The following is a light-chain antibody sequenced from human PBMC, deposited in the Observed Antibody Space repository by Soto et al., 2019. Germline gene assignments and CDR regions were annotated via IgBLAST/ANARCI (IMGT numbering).Light chain of an antibody. J-gene: IGKJ2*01. CDR2: GAS. CDR3: QQYNNWPPLVT. CDR1: QSVSSN. V-gene: IGKV3-15*01. Sequence: EIVMTQSPATLSVSPGERATLSCRASQSVSSNLAWYQQKPGQAPRLLIYGASTRATGIPARFSGSGSGTEFTLTISSLQSEDFAVYYCQQYNNWPPLVTFGQGIKLEIK.